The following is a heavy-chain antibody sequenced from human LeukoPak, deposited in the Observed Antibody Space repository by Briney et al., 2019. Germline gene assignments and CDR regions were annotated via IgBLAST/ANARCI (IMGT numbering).Heavy chain of an antibody. D-gene: IGHD3-22*01. CDR3: ARDLGDSSGHLARQGY. CDR1: GFTFDDYG. V-gene: IGHV3-20*01. CDR2: INWNGGST. J-gene: IGHJ4*02. Sequence: PGGSLRLSCAASGFTFDDYGMSWVRQAPGKGLEWVSGINWNGGSTGYADSVKGRFTISRDNAKNSLYLQMNSLRAEDTALYHCARDLGDSSGHLARQGYWGQGTLVTVSS.